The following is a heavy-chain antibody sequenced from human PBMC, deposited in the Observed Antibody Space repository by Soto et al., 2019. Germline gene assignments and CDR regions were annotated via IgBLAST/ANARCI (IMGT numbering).Heavy chain of an antibody. V-gene: IGHV1-18*01. CDR3: ARDGFDYTDYYYFYGMDV. D-gene: IGHD4-4*01. Sequence: QVQLVQSGAEVKKPGASVKVSCKASGYTFTSYGISWVRQAPGQGLEWMGWISTYNGSTNYALTLQGRVTMTTDKSTTTAYMELSSLRSDDTAVYYCARDGFDYTDYYYFYGMDVWGQGTTVTVSS. J-gene: IGHJ6*02. CDR1: GYTFTSYG. CDR2: ISTYNGST.